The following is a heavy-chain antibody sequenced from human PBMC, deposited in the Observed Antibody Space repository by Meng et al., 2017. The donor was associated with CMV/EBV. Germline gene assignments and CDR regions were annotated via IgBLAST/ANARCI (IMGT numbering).Heavy chain of an antibody. CDR1: GYTFSSYG. J-gene: IGHJ4*02. CDR3: ATDYGGKKRVFDY. D-gene: IGHD4-23*01. Sequence: SCKASGYTFSSYGMHWVRQAPGKGLEWVAFIRYDGSNKYYADSVKGRFTISRDNSKNTLYLQMNSLRAEDTAVYYCATDYGGKKRVFDYWGQGTLVTVSS. V-gene: IGHV3-30*02. CDR2: IRYDGSNK.